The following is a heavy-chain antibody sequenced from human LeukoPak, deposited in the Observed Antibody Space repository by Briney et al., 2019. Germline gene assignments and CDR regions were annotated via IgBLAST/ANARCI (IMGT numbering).Heavy chain of an antibody. J-gene: IGHJ4*02. CDR2: FDPEDGET. CDR1: GYTFTGYY. D-gene: IGHD1-26*01. CDR3: ATVGATSGFDY. Sequence: ASVKVSCKASGYTFTGYYMHWVRQAPGKGLEWMGGFDPEDGETIYAQKFQGRVTMTEDTSTDTAYMELSSLRSEDTAVYYCATVGATSGFDYWGQGTLVTVSS. V-gene: IGHV1-24*01.